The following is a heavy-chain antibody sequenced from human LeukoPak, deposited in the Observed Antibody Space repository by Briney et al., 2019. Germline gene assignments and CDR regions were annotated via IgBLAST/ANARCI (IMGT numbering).Heavy chain of an antibody. CDR1: GGSISSYY. J-gene: IGHJ3*02. Sequence: SETLSLTCTVSGGSISSYYWSWIRQPPGKGLEWIGNIFYSGSTNYNPSLKSRVTTSVDTSKNQFSLKLSSVTAADTAVYYCAGSGGRYSSHDAFDIWGQGTMVTVSS. CDR3: AGSGGRYSSHDAFDI. V-gene: IGHV4-59*01. CDR2: IFYSGST. D-gene: IGHD3-9*01.